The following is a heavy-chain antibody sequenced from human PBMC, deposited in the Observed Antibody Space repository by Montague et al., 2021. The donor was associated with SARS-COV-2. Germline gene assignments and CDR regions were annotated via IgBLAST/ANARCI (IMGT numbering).Heavy chain of an antibody. D-gene: IGHD2-15*01. Sequence: SETLSLTCAVYGGSFRNYYWSWIRQSPGKGLEWIGEVDQSGDTNYNPSLKSRVTISADISKNQYSVKLASASAAGTGIYYCAGGKLDFAIVVVGASTRTYFDSWGRGTPVTVSS. CDR3: AGGKLDFAIVVVGASTRTYFDS. CDR1: GGSFRNYY. J-gene: IGHJ4*01. V-gene: IGHV4-34*01. CDR2: VDQSGDT.